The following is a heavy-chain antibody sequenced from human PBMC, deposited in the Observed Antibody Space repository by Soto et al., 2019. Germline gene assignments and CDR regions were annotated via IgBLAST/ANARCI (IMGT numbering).Heavy chain of an antibody. CDR1: GDTFSSYA. Sequence: SVKVSCKASGDTFSSYAISWVRQAPGQGLEWMGGTIPIFGTANYAQKFQGRVTITADESTSTAYMELSSLRSEDTAVYYCARDGSGYRSRASPMDVWGQGTTVTVS. V-gene: IGHV1-69*13. J-gene: IGHJ6*02. CDR3: ARDGSGYRSRASPMDV. CDR2: TIPIFGTA. D-gene: IGHD3-22*01.